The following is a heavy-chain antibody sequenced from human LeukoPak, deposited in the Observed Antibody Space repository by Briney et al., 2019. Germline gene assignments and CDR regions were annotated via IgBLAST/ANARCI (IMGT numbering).Heavy chain of an antibody. V-gene: IGHV3-30*18. CDR2: ISYDGSNK. Sequence: GGSLRLSCAASGFTFSSYGMHWVRQAPGKGLEWVAVISYDGSNKYYADSVKGRFTISRDNSKNTLYLQMNSLRAEDTAVYYCAKDRGVGADFDYWGQGTLVTVSS. CDR3: AKDRGVGADFDY. D-gene: IGHD1-26*01. CDR1: GFTFSSYG. J-gene: IGHJ4*02.